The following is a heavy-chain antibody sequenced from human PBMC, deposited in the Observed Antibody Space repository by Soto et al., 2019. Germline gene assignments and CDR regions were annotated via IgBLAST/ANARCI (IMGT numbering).Heavy chain of an antibody. CDR1: GGSVSSGSYY. CDR3: ARGRVGYSYVYDAFDI. D-gene: IGHD5-18*01. CDR2: IYYSGST. Sequence: SETLSLTCTVSGGSVSSGSYYLSWIRQPPGKGLEWIGYIYYSGSTNYNPSLKSRVTISVDTSKNQFSLKLSSVTAADTAVYYCARGRVGYSYVYDAFDIWGQGTMVTVSS. J-gene: IGHJ3*02. V-gene: IGHV4-61*01.